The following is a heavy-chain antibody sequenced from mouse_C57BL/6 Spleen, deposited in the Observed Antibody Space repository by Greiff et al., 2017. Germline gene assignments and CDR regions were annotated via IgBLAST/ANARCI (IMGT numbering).Heavy chain of an antibody. CDR1: GYAFSSSW. D-gene: IGHD2-3*01. CDR2: IYPGDGDT. J-gene: IGHJ3*01. CDR3: ARIYDGYPFAY. V-gene: IGHV1-82*01. Sequence: VQVVESGPELVKPGASVKISCKASGYAFSSSWMNWVKQRPGKGLEWIGRIYPGDGDTNYNGKFKGKATLTADKSSSTAYMQLSSLTSEDSAVYFCARIYDGYPFAYWGQGTLVTVSA.